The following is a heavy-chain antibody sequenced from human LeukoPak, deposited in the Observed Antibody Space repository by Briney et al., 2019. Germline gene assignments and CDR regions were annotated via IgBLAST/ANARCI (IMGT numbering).Heavy chain of an antibody. CDR3: ARGVVVAALDY. CDR1: GGSISSYY. CDR2: IYYSGST. D-gene: IGHD2-15*01. J-gene: IGHJ4*02. V-gene: IGHV4-59*01. Sequence: SGTLSLTCTVSGGSISSYYWSWIRQPPGKGLEWIGYIYYSGSTNYNPSLKSRVTISVDTSKNQFSLKLSSVTAADTAVYYCARGVVVAALDYWGQGTLVTVSS.